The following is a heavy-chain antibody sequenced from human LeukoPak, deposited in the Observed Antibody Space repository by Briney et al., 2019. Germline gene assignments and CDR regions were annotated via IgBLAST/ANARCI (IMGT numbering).Heavy chain of an antibody. Sequence: GESLKISCKGSGYSFSNYWIAWVHQMPGKGLEWMGFIYPSDSDTRYGPSFQGQVTISADKSISTAYLRWRSLKASDTAMYYCARGFSPVDYWGQGTLVTVSS. CDR2: IYPSDSDT. J-gene: IGHJ4*02. CDR3: ARGFSPVDY. D-gene: IGHD3-3*01. V-gene: IGHV5-51*07. CDR1: GYSFSNYW.